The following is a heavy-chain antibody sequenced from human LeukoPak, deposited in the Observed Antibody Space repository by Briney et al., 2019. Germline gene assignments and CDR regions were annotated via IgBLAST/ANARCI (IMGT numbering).Heavy chain of an antibody. Sequence: ASVKVSCKASGYTFTGYYMHWVRQAPGQGLEWMGWINPNSGGTNYAQKFQGRVTMTRDTSISTAYMELSRLRSDDTAVYYCARDQGGSFLLDYWGQGTLVTVSS. D-gene: IGHD1-26*01. CDR2: INPNSGGT. CDR1: GYTFTGYY. CDR3: ARDQGGSFLLDY. J-gene: IGHJ4*02. V-gene: IGHV1-2*02.